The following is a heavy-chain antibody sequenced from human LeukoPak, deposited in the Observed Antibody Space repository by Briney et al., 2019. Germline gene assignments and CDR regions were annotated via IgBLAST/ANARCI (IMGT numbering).Heavy chain of an antibody. V-gene: IGHV3-21*04. Sequence: GGSLRLSCAASGFTFSSYSINWVRQAPGKGLEWVSSISSSSTYIYYADSVKGRFTISRDNSKNTLYLQMSSLRAEDTAVYYCAKVGSSILWFGELLSPYFDYWGQGTLVTVSS. CDR2: ISSSSTYI. CDR3: AKVGSSILWFGELLSPYFDY. D-gene: IGHD3-10*01. CDR1: GFTFSSYS. J-gene: IGHJ4*02.